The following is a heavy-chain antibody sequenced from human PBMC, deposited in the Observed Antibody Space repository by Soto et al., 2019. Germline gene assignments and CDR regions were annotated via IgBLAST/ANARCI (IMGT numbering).Heavy chain of an antibody. CDR2: IYT. CDR3: ASLTSGIRTPFDF. J-gene: IGHJ4*02. V-gene: IGHV4-31*03. CDR1: GVSISSGGYS. Sequence: QVQLQESGPGLVKPSQTLSLTCTVSGVSISSGGYSWSSISQHPGKVLDWIGNIYTYYNPTLKRRFTISLDTSKNQFPLKVSSVTAAATAVYYWASLTSGIRTPFDFWGQGTLVTVSS. D-gene: IGHD1-26*01.